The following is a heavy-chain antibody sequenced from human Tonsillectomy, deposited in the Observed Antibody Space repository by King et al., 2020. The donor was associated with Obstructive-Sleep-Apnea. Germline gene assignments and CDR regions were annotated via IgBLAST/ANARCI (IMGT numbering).Heavy chain of an antibody. CDR1: RFTFSSFA. CDR3: ARDRRYSSGWSPGYFDL. CDR2: ISYDGSNK. J-gene: IGHJ2*01. D-gene: IGHD6-19*01. V-gene: IGHV3-30*04. Sequence: VQLVESGGGVVQPGRSLRLSCAASRFTFSSFAMHWVRQAPGKGLEWVALISYDGSNKYYADSVKGRFTISRDNSKNTLYLQMDSLRAEDTAVYFCARDRRYSSGWSPGYFDLWGRGTLVTVSS.